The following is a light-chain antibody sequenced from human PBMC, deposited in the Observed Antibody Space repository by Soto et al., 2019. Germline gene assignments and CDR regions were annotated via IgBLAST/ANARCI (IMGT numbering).Light chain of an antibody. CDR3: YSYAGDVTFV. CDR2: DVN. V-gene: IGLV2-11*01. Sequence: QSALTQPRSVSGSPGQSVTIPCTGTSSDIGGYNYVSWYQQHPGKAPKVLIYDVNQRPSGVPDRFSGSKSGNTASLTISGLQPEDEADYYCYSYAGDVTFVFGRGTKLTVL. CDR1: SSDIGGYNY. J-gene: IGLJ1*01.